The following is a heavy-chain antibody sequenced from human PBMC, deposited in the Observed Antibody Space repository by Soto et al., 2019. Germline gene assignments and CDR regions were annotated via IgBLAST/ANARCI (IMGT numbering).Heavy chain of an antibody. J-gene: IGHJ4*02. Sequence: SETLSLTCTVSGGSISSSSYYWSWIRQPPGKGLEWIGYIYYSGSTNYNPSLKSRVTISVDTSKNQFSLKLSSVTAADTAVYYCASKGSSSQKYFDYWGQGTLVTVSS. D-gene: IGHD6-13*01. CDR1: GGSISSSSYY. CDR3: ASKGSSSQKYFDY. CDR2: IYYSGST. V-gene: IGHV4-61*05.